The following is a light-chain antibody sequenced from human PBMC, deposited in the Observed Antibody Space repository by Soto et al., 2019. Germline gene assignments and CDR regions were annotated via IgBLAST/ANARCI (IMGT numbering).Light chain of an antibody. V-gene: IGKV3-20*01. CDR3: QQYGYLGT. CDR1: QTLSSSF. J-gene: IGKJ1*01. Sequence: IVLTQSPGTLSLSPGERATLSCRTSQTLSSSFLAWYQQTPGQAPRLLIYDTSTRAIDIPDRFSGSGSGTDFPLTISRLEPEDFAVYYCQQYGYLGTFGQGTKVEFK. CDR2: DTS.